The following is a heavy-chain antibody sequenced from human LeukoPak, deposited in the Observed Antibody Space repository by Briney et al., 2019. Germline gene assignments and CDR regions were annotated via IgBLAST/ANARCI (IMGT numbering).Heavy chain of an antibody. J-gene: IGHJ3*02. CDR2: TNHSGST. Sequence: SETLSLTCAVYGGSFSGYYWSWIRQPPGKGLEWIGETNHSGSTNYNPSLKSRVTISVDTSKNQFSLKLSSVTAADTAVYYCARKWYSSSPIPDDAFDIWGQGTMVTVSS. V-gene: IGHV4-34*01. D-gene: IGHD6-6*01. CDR3: ARKWYSSSPIPDDAFDI. CDR1: GGSFSGYY.